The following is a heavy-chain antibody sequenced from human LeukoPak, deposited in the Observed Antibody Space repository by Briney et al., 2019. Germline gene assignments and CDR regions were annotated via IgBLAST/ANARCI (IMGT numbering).Heavy chain of an antibody. D-gene: IGHD3-9*01. CDR1: GGSISSYY. J-gene: IGHJ6*03. V-gene: IGHV4-59*01. Sequence: KPSETLSLTCTVSGGSISSYYWSWIRQPPGKGLEWIGYIYYSGSNNYNPSLKSRVTISVDTSKNQFSLKLSSVTAADTAVYYCARDTLTGSGYMDVWGKGTTVTVSS. CDR2: IYYSGSN. CDR3: ARDTLTGSGYMDV.